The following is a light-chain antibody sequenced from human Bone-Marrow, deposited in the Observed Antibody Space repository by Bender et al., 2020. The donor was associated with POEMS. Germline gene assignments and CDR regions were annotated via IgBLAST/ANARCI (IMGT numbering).Light chain of an antibody. CDR3: AAWEDSLNGWV. V-gene: IGLV1-44*01. CDR2: INN. Sequence: QSVLTQPPSASGTPGHRVTISCSGSSSNIGTNPVNWYHQLPGTAPKLLIYINNQRPSGVPDRFSGSKSGTSASLAISGLQSEDEADYYCAAWEDSLNGWVFGGGTKLTVL. CDR1: SSNIGTNP. J-gene: IGLJ3*02.